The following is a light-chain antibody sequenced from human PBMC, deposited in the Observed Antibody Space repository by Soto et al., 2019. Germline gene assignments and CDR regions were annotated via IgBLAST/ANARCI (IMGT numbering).Light chain of an antibody. CDR2: DAS. J-gene: IGKJ1*01. CDR3: QKYSDWPPWT. V-gene: IGKV3-11*01. CDR1: QSVTNS. Sequence: EIVLTQSPATLSLSPGERATLSCRASQSVTNSLAWYQQKPGQAPRLLVYDASNRATGIPNRFSGSGSGTDFTLTISKLESEDFAVYYCQKYSDWPPWTFGQGTKVDI.